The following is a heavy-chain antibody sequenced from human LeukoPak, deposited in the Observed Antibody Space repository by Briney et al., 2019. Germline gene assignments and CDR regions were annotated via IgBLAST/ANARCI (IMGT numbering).Heavy chain of an antibody. D-gene: IGHD1-1*01. J-gene: IGHJ6*03. V-gene: IGHV3-7*01. CDR2: IKQDGTEK. CDR3: ARDRTTGTSGYYYYMDV. CDR1: GFTFTTYW. Sequence: PGESLRLSCAASGFTFTTYWMSWVRQAPGKGLEWVANIKQDGTEKYYVDSVKGRFTISRDTAKNSLYLQMNSLRAEDTAVYYCARDRTTGTSGYYYYMDVWGKGTTVTISS.